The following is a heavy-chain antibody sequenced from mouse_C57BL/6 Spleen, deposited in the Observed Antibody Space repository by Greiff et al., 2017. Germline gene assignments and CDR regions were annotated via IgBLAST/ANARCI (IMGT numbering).Heavy chain of an antibody. CDR2: ILPGSGST. CDR1: GYTFPGYW. CDR3: ARGGGTRWCAY. J-gene: IGHJ3*01. Sequence: VQLQESGAELMKPGASVKLSCKATGYTFPGYWIEWVKQRPGHGLEWIGEILPGSGSTNYNAKFKGKATFTADTSSNPAYMQLSSLTPEDVAIYYCARGGGTRWCAYWGQGTLVTVSA. V-gene: IGHV1-9*01. D-gene: IGHD3-3*01.